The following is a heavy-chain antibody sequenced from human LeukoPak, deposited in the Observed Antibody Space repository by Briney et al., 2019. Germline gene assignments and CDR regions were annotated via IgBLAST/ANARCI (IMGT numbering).Heavy chain of an antibody. Sequence: SSETLSLTCAAYGGSFSGYYWSWIRQPPGKGLEWIGEINHSGSTNYNPSLKSRVTISVDTSKNQFSLKLSSVTAADTAVYYCARGLNGDPDAFDIWGQGTMVTVSS. V-gene: IGHV4-34*01. CDR2: INHSGST. J-gene: IGHJ3*02. CDR1: GGSFSGYY. D-gene: IGHD2-21*02. CDR3: ARGLNGDPDAFDI.